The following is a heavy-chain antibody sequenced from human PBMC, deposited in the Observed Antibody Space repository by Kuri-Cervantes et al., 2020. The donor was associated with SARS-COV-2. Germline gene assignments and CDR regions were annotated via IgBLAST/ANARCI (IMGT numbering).Heavy chain of an antibody. CDR3: ARSTPFRRLVVNSQGGSFDI. CDR1: GYIFTGYY. D-gene: IGHD3-22*01. Sequence: ASVKVSCKASGYIFTGYYMHWVRQAPGQGLEWMGWINPNSGGTNYAQKFQGWVTMTRETSINTVYMELSRLRSDDTAVYYCARSTPFRRLVVNSQGGSFDIWGQGTMVTVSS. CDR2: INPNSGGT. J-gene: IGHJ3*02. V-gene: IGHV1-2*04.